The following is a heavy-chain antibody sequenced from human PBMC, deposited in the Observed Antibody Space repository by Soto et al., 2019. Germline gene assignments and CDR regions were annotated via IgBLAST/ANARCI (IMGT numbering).Heavy chain of an antibody. J-gene: IGHJ6*03. D-gene: IGHD2-2*01. Sequence: SETLSLICAVYGGSFSGYYWSWIRQPPGKGLEWIGEINHSGSTNYNPSLKSRVTISVDTSKNQFSLKLSSVTAADTAVYYCARGSGEDIVVVPAALPHYYMDVWGKGTTVTVSS. V-gene: IGHV4-34*01. CDR1: GGSFSGYY. CDR3: ARGSGEDIVVVPAALPHYYMDV. CDR2: INHSGST.